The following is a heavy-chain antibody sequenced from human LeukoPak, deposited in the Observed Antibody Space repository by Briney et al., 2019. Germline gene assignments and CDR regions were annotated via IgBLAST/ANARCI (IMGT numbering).Heavy chain of an antibody. CDR2: ISAYNGNT. CDR1: GYTFTSYG. D-gene: IGHD3-3*01. V-gene: IGHV1-18*01. Sequence: ASVKVPCKASGYTFTSYGISWVRQAPGQGLEWMGWISAYNGNTNYAQKLQGRVTMTTDTSTSTAYMELRSLRSDDTAVYYCAAGTYDFWSGYSFDYWGQGTLVTVSS. CDR3: AAGTYDFWSGYSFDY. J-gene: IGHJ4*02.